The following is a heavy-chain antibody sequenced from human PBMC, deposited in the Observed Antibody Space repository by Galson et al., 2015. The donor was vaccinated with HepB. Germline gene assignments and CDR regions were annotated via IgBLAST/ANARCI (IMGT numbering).Heavy chain of an antibody. CDR2: INPNSGGT. Sequence: SCKASGYTFTGYYMHCVRQAPGQGLEWMGWINPNSGGTNYAQKFQGWVTMTRDTSISTAYMELSRLRSDDTAVYYCARGGSVDSGSYGIWGQGTMVTVSS. J-gene: IGHJ3*02. CDR1: GYTFTGYY. V-gene: IGHV1-2*04. D-gene: IGHD1-26*01. CDR3: ARGGSVDSGSYGI.